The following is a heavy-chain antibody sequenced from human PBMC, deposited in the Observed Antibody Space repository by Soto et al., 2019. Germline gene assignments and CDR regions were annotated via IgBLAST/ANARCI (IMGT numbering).Heavy chain of an antibody. D-gene: IGHD6-6*01. Sequence: SETLSLTCAVSGGSISSGGYSWSWIRQPPGKGLEWIGYIYHSGSTYYNPSLKSRVTISVDRSKNQFSLKLSSVTAADTAVYYCARVKDSSSSFWFDPWGQGTLVTVSS. V-gene: IGHV4-30-2*01. CDR2: IYHSGST. CDR3: ARVKDSSSSFWFDP. J-gene: IGHJ5*02. CDR1: GGSISSGGYS.